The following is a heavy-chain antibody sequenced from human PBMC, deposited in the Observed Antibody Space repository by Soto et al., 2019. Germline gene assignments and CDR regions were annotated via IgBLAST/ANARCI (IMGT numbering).Heavy chain of an antibody. D-gene: IGHD3-9*01. V-gene: IGHV4-30-4*01. CDR1: GGSISSGDYY. CDR2: IYYSGST. CDR3: ARDQRAYYDILTGYTDAFDI. Sequence: SETLSLTCTVSGGSISSGDYYWSWIRQPPGKGLEWIGYIYYSGSTYYNPSLKSRVTISVDTSKNQFSLKLSSVTAADTAVYYCARDQRAYYDILTGYTDAFDIWGQGTMVT. J-gene: IGHJ3*02.